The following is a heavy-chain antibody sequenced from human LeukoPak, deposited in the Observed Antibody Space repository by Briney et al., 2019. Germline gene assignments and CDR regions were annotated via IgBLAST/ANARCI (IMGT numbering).Heavy chain of an antibody. CDR2: IYTSGST. D-gene: IGHD4-17*01. CDR1: GGSISSYY. V-gene: IGHV4-4*07. Sequence: PSETLSLTCTVSGGSISSYYWSWIRQPAGKGLEWIGRIYTSGSTNYNPSLKSRVTMSVDTSKNQFSLKVNSVTAADTAVYYCARAGDYAPNWYFDLWGRGTLVTVSS. J-gene: IGHJ2*01. CDR3: ARAGDYAPNWYFDL.